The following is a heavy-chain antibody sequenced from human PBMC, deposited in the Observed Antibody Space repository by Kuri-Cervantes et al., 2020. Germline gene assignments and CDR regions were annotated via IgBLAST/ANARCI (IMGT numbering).Heavy chain of an antibody. CDR2: INPNSGGT. J-gene: IGHJ6*03. D-gene: IGHD2-2*01. CDR3: AREGVYCSSTSCYGDGYYYYYYRDV. V-gene: IGHV1-2*04. CDR1: GYTFTGYY. Sequence: ASVKVSCKASGYTFTGYYMHWVRHAPGQGLEWMGWINPNSGGTNYAQKFQGWVTMTRDTSISTAYMELSRLRSDDTAVYYCAREGVYCSSTSCYGDGYYYYYYRDVWGKGTTVTVSS.